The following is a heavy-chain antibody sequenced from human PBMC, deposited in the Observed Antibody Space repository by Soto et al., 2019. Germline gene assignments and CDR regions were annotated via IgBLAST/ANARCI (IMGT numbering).Heavy chain of an antibody. CDR3: AKDGKGTGVTMVRGVTAPEKNYYYMDV. CDR2: ISGSGGST. V-gene: IGHV3-23*01. Sequence: GGSLRLSCAASGFTFSSYAMSWVRQAPGKGLEWVSAISGSGGSTYYADSVKGRFTISRDNSKNTLYLQMNSLRAEDTAVYYCAKDGKGTGVTMVRGVTAPEKNYYYMDVWGKGTTVTVSS. D-gene: IGHD3-10*01. CDR1: GFTFSSYA. J-gene: IGHJ6*03.